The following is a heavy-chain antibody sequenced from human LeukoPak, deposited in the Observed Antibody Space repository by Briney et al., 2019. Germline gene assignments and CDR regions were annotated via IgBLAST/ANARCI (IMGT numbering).Heavy chain of an antibody. CDR2: IYTSENT. V-gene: IGHV4-4*07. Sequence: SETLSLTRTVSGGYIGSYYWSWIRQPAGKGLEWIGRIYTSENTDYNPSLKSRVTISVDMSTSQFSLRLTSVTAADTAVYYCAREGDYGDYSKSFYYMDVWGKGTTVTVSS. J-gene: IGHJ6*03. CDR3: AREGDYGDYSKSFYYMDV. D-gene: IGHD4-17*01. CDR1: GGYIGSYY.